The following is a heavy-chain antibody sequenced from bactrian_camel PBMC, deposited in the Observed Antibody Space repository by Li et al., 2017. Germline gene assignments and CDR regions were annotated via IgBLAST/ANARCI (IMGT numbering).Heavy chain of an antibody. CDR1: GFTSSSVC. D-gene: IGHD4*01. CDR2: IDSDGHI. CDR3: ACAPGFTLWRGFLDADVHKF. J-gene: IGHJ4*01. Sequence: HVQLVESGGGSVQAGGSLTLSCAATGFTSSSVCMAWFRQAPGKEREGVATIDSDGHITYADSVKGRFTISRDNAKPTMYLQMDNLQPEDTAIYYCACAPGFTLWRGFLDADVHKFWGRGTQVTVS. V-gene: IGHV3S53*01.